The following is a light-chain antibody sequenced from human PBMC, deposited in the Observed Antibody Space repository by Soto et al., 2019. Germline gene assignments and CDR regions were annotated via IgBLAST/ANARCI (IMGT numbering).Light chain of an antibody. CDR2: KAS. J-gene: IGKJ1*01. CDR3: QQYNSYLT. V-gene: IGKV1-5*03. Sequence: DIQMTQSPSALSASVGDRVTITCRASQSISSWLAWYQQKPGKPPKLLIYKASSLESGVPSRFSGSGSGTEFTLTISSLQPDDFATYYCQQYNSYLTFGQGTKVDIK. CDR1: QSISSW.